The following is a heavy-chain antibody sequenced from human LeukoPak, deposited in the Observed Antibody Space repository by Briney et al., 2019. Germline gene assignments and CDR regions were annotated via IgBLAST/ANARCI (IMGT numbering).Heavy chain of an antibody. J-gene: IGHJ4*02. V-gene: IGHV3-21*01. CDR3: AREAIAVAGIGY. Sequence: GGSLRLSCAASGFTFGSYSMNWVRQAPGKGLEWVSSISSSSSYIYYADSVKGRFTISRDNAKNSLYLQMNSLRAEDTAVYYCAREAIAVAGIGYWGQGTLVTVSS. CDR1: GFTFGSYS. CDR2: ISSSSSYI. D-gene: IGHD6-19*01.